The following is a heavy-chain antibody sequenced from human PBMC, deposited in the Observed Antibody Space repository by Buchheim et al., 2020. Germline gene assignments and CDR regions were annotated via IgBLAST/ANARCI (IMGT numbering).Heavy chain of an antibody. D-gene: IGHD3-22*01. CDR2: IDAIGSTL. CDR3: ASWYFYNSSGSFYTFDN. Sequence: EVQLVESGGALVQPGESLRLSCSASGLTFRDYDMNWVRQAPGKGLEWISYIDAIGSTLYYTDSVRGRFTISSDNAKNSLYLQMHSLRAEDTAVYYCASWYFYNSSGSFYTFDNWGQGTL. J-gene: IGHJ4*02. CDR1: GLTFRDYD. V-gene: IGHV3-48*01.